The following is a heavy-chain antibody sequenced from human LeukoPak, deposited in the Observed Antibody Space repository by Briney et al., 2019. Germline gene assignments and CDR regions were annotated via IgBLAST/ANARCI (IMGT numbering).Heavy chain of an antibody. J-gene: IGHJ3*02. CDR3: ARPRTSAYYPHHAFDI. CDR2: IYGGGST. CDR1: GFTVSSNY. V-gene: IGHV3-53*01. D-gene: IGHD3-22*01. Sequence: GSLRLSCAASGFTVSSNYMSWVRQAPGKGLEWVSIIYGGGSTFYADSVKGRFTISRDNSKNTLYLQMNSLRAEDTAVYYCARPRTSAYYPHHAFDIWGQGTMVTVSS.